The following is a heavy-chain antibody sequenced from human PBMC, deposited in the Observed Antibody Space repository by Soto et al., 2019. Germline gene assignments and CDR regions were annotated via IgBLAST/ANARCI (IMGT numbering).Heavy chain of an antibody. Sequence: QVQLVESGGGVVQPGRSLRLSCAASGFSFNKYGMHWVRQAPGKGLEWVAVIWYDGSNKYYADSVKGRFTISRDNSKNTLYLQMNSLRAEDTAVYYCARGTAMLGEAFDVWGQGTMVTVSS. CDR1: GFSFNKYG. CDR3: ARGTAMLGEAFDV. V-gene: IGHV3-33*01. J-gene: IGHJ3*01. D-gene: IGHD2-2*01. CDR2: IWYDGSNK.